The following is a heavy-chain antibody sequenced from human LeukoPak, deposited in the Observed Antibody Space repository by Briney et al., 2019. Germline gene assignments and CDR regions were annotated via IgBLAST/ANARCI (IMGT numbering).Heavy chain of an antibody. CDR3: ARWSSGGCDRLILDF. Sequence: SETLSLTCSVSGGSISGYYWSWSRQPPGKGVEWIGNLFHTRGAWYKSSLKSRVTTSVDTSKNEFSLSLSSVTAADTAIYYCARWSSGGCDRLILDFWGQGGLVAVCS. CDR1: GGSISGYY. D-gene: IGHD2-15*01. J-gene: IGHJ4*02. CDR2: LFHTRGA. V-gene: IGHV4-59*01.